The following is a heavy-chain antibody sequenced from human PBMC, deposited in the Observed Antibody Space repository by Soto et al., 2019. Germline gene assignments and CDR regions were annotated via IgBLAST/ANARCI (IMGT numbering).Heavy chain of an antibody. D-gene: IGHD2-2*01. J-gene: IGHJ5*02. CDR2: IYHSGST. CDR3: ARGGTIDCSSTSCPLLFDP. CDR1: GGSISSGGYS. V-gene: IGHV4-30-2*01. Sequence: SESLSLTCAVSGGSISSGGYSWSWIRQPPGKGLEWIGYIYHSGSTYYNPSLKSRVTISVDRSKNQFSLKLSSVTAADTAVYYCARGGTIDCSSTSCPLLFDPWGQGTLVTVSS.